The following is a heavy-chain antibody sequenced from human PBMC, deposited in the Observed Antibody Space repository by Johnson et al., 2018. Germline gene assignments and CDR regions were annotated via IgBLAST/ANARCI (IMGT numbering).Heavy chain of an antibody. CDR1: GYSFTSYW. CDR3: ARQSPYSGGWYWDAFDI. V-gene: IGHV5-51*01. Sequence: VQLVESGAEVKKPGESLKISCKGSGYSFTSYWIGWVRQMPGKGLEWMGIIYPGDSDTRYSPSFQGQVTISADKSTSTAYLQWSSLKASDTAMYYCARQSPYSGGWYWDAFDIWGQGTMVTVSS. J-gene: IGHJ3*02. CDR2: IYPGDSDT. D-gene: IGHD6-19*01.